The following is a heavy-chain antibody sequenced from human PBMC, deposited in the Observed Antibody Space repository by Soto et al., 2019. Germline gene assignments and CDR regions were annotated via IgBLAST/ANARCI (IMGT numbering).Heavy chain of an antibody. CDR2: IYYSGST. CDR1: GGSISSGDYY. D-gene: IGHD3-10*01. J-gene: IGHJ4*02. V-gene: IGHV4-30-4*01. Sequence: QVQLQESGPGLVKPSQTLSLTCTVSGGSISSGDYYWSWIRQPPGKGLEWIGYIYYSGSTYYNPSLKGRVTISVDTSKNQLSLKLSSVPAADTAVYYCARVGGFGASTIDYWGQGTLVTVSS. CDR3: ARVGGFGASTIDY.